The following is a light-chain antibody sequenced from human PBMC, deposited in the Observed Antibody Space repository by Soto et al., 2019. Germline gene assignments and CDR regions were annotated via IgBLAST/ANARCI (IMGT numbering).Light chain of an antibody. CDR1: QSVNGNY. Sequence: EIVLTQSPGTLSLSPGERATLSCRASQSVNGNYLTWYQQKPGQAPRLLIYGASSRVTGIPDRFSGSGSGTDFTLTIRRLEPEDFAVYYCQQYGSSFRYTFGQGTKLEIK. CDR2: GAS. V-gene: IGKV3-20*01. CDR3: QQYGSSFRYT. J-gene: IGKJ2*01.